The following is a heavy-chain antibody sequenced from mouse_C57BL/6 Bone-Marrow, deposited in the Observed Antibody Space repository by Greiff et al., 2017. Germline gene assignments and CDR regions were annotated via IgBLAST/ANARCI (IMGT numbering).Heavy chain of an antibody. D-gene: IGHD1-1*01. Sequence: QVQLKQSGPELVKPGASVKISCKASGYTFTDYYINWVKQRPGQGLEWIGWIFPGSGSTYYNEKFKGKAPLTVDKSSSTAYMLLSSLTSEDSAVYFCARDGSYLLATLWYFDVWGTGTTVTVSS. CDR2: IFPGSGST. CDR3: ARDGSYLLATLWYFDV. V-gene: IGHV1-75*01. J-gene: IGHJ1*03. CDR1: GYTFTDYY.